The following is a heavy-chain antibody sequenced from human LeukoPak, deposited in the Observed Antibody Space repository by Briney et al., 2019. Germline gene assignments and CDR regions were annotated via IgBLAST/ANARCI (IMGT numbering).Heavy chain of an antibody. V-gene: IGHV4-34*01. CDR2: INHSGST. Sequence: SDTLSLTCPGYGWSFSEYYWSWIRQPPWNGPDLIVEINHSGSTNYNPSLKSRVTMSVDTSKNQFSLTVSSVTAADTAVYYCARGLSIAAAGTGYAFDIWGQGTMVTVSS. J-gene: IGHJ3*02. CDR1: GWSFSEYY. D-gene: IGHD6-13*01. CDR3: ARGLSIAAAGTGYAFDI.